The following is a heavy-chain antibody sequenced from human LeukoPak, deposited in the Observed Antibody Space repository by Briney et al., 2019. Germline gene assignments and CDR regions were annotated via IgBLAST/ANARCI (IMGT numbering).Heavy chain of an antibody. V-gene: IGHV5-51*01. CDR3: ARPFSDPGSYDSSGYSVDY. Sequence: GESLKISCKGSGYSFTSYWIGWVRQMPGKGLEWMGIIYPGDSDTRYSPSFQGQATISADKSISTAYLQWSSLKASDTAMYYCARPFSDPGSYDSSGYSVDYWGQGTLVTVSS. CDR1: GYSFTSYW. J-gene: IGHJ4*02. CDR2: IYPGDSDT. D-gene: IGHD3-22*01.